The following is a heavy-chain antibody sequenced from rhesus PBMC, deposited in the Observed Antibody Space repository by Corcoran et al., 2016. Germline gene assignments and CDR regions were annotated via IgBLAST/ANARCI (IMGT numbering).Heavy chain of an antibody. CDR2: INGNRGST. CDR1: GGSFSSYW. J-gene: IGHJ6*01. Sequence: QVQLQESGPGLVKPSETLSLTCAVSGGSFSSYWWRWLRQPPGKGLEWIGKINGNRGSTNYNPALKRRRNMSKDASKNQFSLKRSSVTAADTAVYYWARGGQRLVYGLDSWGQGVVVTVSS. CDR3: ARGGQRLVYGLDS. V-gene: IGHV4-80*01. D-gene: IGHD6-31*01.